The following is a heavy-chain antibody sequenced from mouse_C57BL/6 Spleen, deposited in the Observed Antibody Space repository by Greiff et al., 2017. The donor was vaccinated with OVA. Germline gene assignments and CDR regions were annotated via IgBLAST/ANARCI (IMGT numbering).Heavy chain of an antibody. CDR3: AREGYGNPLDY. Sequence: VKVVESGAELVKPGASVKLSCKASGYTFTSYWMHWVKQRPGQGLEWIGMIHPNSGSTNYNEKFKSKATLTVDKSSSTAYMQLSSLTSEDSAVYYCAREGYGNPLDYWGQGTTLTVSS. J-gene: IGHJ2*01. CDR2: IHPNSGST. CDR1: GYTFTSYW. D-gene: IGHD2-10*02. V-gene: IGHV1-64*01.